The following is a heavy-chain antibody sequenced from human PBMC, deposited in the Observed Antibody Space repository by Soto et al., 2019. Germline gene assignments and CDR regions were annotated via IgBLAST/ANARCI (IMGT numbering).Heavy chain of an antibody. CDR2: IKFDGSST. CDR1: GFAFSSYW. Sequence: EVQLVESGGGLVQPGGSLRLSCAASGFAFSSYWMHWVRQAPGKGLLWVARIKFDGSSTYYADSVKGRFTISRDDAKNTLYLQMNSLRVDDTAEYYCARGAKNIYAMDVWGQGTTVTVSS. V-gene: IGHV3-74*02. J-gene: IGHJ6*02. CDR3: ARGAKNIYAMDV.